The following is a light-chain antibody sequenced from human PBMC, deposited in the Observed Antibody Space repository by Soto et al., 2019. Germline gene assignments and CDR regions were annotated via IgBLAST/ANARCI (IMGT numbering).Light chain of an antibody. CDR2: GPS. V-gene: IGKV3-15*01. CDR3: QQYYDWPLT. Sequence: IVMTQSPATLSVSPVERATLFFRASQGVNTYLDWYQQKNGKAPRLLIYGPSTRATGIPARLSGSGYGTELTLTISSLKYEDFEVYYCQQYYDWPLTFGGGTKVDIK. J-gene: IGKJ4*01. CDR1: QGVNTY.